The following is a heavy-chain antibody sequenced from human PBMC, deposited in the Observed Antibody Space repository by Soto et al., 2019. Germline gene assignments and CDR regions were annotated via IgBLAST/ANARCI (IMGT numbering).Heavy chain of an antibody. Sequence: QVQLVQSGAEVKKPGSSVKVSCKASGDTFSSYTISWVRQAPGQGLEWMGRIIPILGIANYAQKFQGRVTITADKSTSTAYMELSSLRSEDTAVYYCARFIAAAGDLDYWGQGTLVTVSS. CDR1: GDTFSSYT. D-gene: IGHD6-13*01. J-gene: IGHJ4*02. CDR3: ARFIAAAGDLDY. V-gene: IGHV1-69*02. CDR2: IIPILGIA.